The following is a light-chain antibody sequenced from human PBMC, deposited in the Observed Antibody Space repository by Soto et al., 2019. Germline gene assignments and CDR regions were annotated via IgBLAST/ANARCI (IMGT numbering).Light chain of an antibody. CDR3: GADHGSGSNFLGVV. CDR2: VGTGGIVG. J-gene: IGLJ2*01. V-gene: IGLV9-49*01. Sequence: QAVVTQPPSASASLGASVTLTCTLSSGYSNYKVDWYQQRPGKGPRFVMRVGTGGIVGSKGDGIPDRFSVLGSGLNRYLTIKNIQEEDESDYHCGADHGSGSNFLGVVFGGGTKLTVL. CDR1: SGYSNYK.